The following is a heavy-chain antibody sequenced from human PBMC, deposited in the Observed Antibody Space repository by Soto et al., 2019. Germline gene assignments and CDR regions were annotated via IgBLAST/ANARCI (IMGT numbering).Heavy chain of an antibody. Sequence: SQTLSLPCAVSGDSVSSKTAAWNLIRQSPSRGLEWLGRTYYRSKWYCDYAVSLKSRITINADTSKNQFSLQLNSVTPEDTAVYYCARDPPNYHSAFDQWGQGTLVTVSS. V-gene: IGHV6-1*01. CDR2: TYYRSKWYC. CDR3: ARDPPNYHSAFDQ. D-gene: IGHD1-1*01. CDR1: GDSVSSKTAA. J-gene: IGHJ4*02.